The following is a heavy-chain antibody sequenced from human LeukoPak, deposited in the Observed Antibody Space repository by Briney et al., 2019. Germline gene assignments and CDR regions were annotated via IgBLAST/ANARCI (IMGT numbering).Heavy chain of an antibody. Sequence: GGSLRLSCAASGFTFSNAWMSWVRQAPGKGLEWVGRIKSKTDGGTTDYAAPVKGRFTISRDDSKNTLYLQMNSLKTEDTAVYYCVRTGGYSYGPFEYWGQGTLVTVSS. D-gene: IGHD5-18*01. V-gene: IGHV3-15*01. CDR2: IKSKTDGGTT. CDR3: VRTGGYSYGPFEY. CDR1: GFTFSNAW. J-gene: IGHJ4*02.